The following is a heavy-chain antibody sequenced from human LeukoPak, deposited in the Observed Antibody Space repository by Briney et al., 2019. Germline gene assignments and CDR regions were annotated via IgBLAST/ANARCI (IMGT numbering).Heavy chain of an antibody. J-gene: IGHJ4*02. CDR2: ISTYNGNT. D-gene: IGHD6-6*01. V-gene: IGHV1-18*01. CDR3: ARDLGHCRNVICSSSAY. Sequence: ASVKVSCKASGGTFSSYAISWVRQAPGQGLEWMGWISTYNGNTIYAEKIQGRVTMTTDTSTNTVYMELRSLRSDDTAVYYCARDLGHCRNVICSSSAYWGRGSLVTVSS. CDR1: GGTFSSYA.